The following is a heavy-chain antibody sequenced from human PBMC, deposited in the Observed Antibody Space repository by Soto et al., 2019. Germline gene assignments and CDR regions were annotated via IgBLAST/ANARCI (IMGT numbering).Heavy chain of an antibody. V-gene: IGHV1-46*01. CDR1: GYTFTSYY. CDR3: ARDLAGDYTENWFDP. Sequence: ASVKVSCKASGYTFTSYYMHWVRQAPGQGLEWMGIINPSGGSTSYAQKFQGRVTMTRDTSTSTVYMELSSLRSEDTAVYYCARDLAGDYTENWFDPWGQGTLVTVSS. CDR2: INPSGGST. J-gene: IGHJ5*02. D-gene: IGHD4-17*01.